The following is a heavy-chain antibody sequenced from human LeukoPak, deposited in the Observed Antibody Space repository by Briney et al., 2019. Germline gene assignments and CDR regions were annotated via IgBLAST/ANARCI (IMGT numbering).Heavy chain of an antibody. V-gene: IGHV4-31*03. D-gene: IGHD1-14*01. CDR3: ARDNQGSGDAFDI. CDR2: IHYSGST. CDR1: GGSISSGGYY. J-gene: IGHJ3*02. Sequence: PSETLSLTCTVSGGSISSGGYYWRWIRQHPGKGLEWIGYIHYSGSTYYNPSLKSRVTISVDTSKNQFPLKLSSVTAADTAVYYCARDNQGSGDAFDIWGQGTMVTVSS.